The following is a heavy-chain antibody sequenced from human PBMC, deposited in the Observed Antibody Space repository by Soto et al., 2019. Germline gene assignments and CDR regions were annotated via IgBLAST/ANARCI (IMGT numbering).Heavy chain of an antibody. CDR1: GFTFSTYS. Sequence: GGSLRLSCAASGFTFSTYSMNWVRQAPGKGLEWLSYISFSSSTIYYADSVKGRFTISRDNANNSLYLQMNSLRDEDTAVYFCARCLGGSGSHDYYFYGLDVWGQGTTVTVSS. J-gene: IGHJ6*02. CDR2: ISFSSSTI. D-gene: IGHD3-10*01. V-gene: IGHV3-48*02. CDR3: ARCLGGSGSHDYYFYGLDV.